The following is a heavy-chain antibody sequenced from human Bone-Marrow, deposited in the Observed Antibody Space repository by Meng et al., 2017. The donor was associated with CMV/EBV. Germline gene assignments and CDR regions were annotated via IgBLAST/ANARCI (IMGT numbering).Heavy chain of an antibody. Sequence: SETLSLNCAVSGGSITISNWWSWVRQPPGKGLEWIGEFSQSGSTNYSPSLKSRVTMSLDKSKNQLSLQLSSVTAADTAVYYCATQDAFCSVFWGQGALVTFYS. J-gene: IGHJ4*02. CDR2: FSQSGST. CDR3: ATQDAFCSVF. D-gene: IGHD2-15*01. V-gene: IGHV4-4*02. CDR1: GGSITISNW.